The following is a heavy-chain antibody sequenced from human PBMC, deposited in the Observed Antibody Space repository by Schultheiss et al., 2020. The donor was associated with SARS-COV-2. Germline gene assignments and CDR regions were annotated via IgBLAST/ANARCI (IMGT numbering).Heavy chain of an antibody. CDR3: ARGEWERDYYYYGMDV. D-gene: IGHD1-26*01. Sequence: ASVKVSCKASGYTFTGYYMHWVRQAPGQGLEWMGWINPNSGGTNYAQKFQGWVTMTRDTSISTAYMELSRLRSDDTAVYYCARGEWERDYYYYGMDVWGQETTVTVSS. CDR1: GYTFTGYY. V-gene: IGHV1-2*04. J-gene: IGHJ6*02. CDR2: INPNSGGT.